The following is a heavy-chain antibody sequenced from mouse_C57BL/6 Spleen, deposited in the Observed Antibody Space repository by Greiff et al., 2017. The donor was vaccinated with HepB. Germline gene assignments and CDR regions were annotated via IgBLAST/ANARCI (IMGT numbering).Heavy chain of an antibody. D-gene: IGHD1-2*01. CDR3: ARGNYYGFGDYAMDY. CDR2: ISDGGSYT. Sequence: EVQLVESGGGLVKPGGSLKLSCAASGFTFSSYAMSWVRQTPEKRLEWVATISDGGSYTYYPDNVKGRFTISRDNAKNNLYLQMSHLKSEDTAMYYCARGNYYGFGDYAMDYWGQGTSVTGSS. J-gene: IGHJ4*01. V-gene: IGHV5-4*01. CDR1: GFTFSSYA.